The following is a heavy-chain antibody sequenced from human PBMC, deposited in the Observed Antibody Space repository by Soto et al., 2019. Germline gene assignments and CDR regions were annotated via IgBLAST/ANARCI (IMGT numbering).Heavy chain of an antibody. V-gene: IGHV3-23*01. Sequence: EVELLESGGGLVQPGGSLRLSCAASGFTFSRHALTWVRLAPGKGLEWVSAISASGGSTYDADSVKGRFTISRDNSKNTLYLQMNSLRAEDTAVYYCAKTPGVILVVTSFDHWGQGTLVTVSS. J-gene: IGHJ4*02. CDR1: GFTFSRHA. CDR3: AKTPGVILVVTSFDH. CDR2: ISASGGST. D-gene: IGHD3-22*01.